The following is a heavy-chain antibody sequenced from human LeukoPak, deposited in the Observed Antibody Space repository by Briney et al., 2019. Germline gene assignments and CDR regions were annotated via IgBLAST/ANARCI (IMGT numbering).Heavy chain of an antibody. V-gene: IGHV3-30*18. D-gene: IGHD3-22*01. J-gene: IGHJ4*02. CDR1: GFTFSSYG. CDR2: ISYDGSNK. CDR3: AKDRLTYYCDSSGYFDY. Sequence: GGSLRLSCAASGFTFSSYGMHWVRQAPGKGLEWVAVISYDGSNKYYADSVKGRFTISRDNSKNTLYLQMNSLRAEDTAVYYCAKDRLTYYCDSSGYFDYWGQGTLVTVSS.